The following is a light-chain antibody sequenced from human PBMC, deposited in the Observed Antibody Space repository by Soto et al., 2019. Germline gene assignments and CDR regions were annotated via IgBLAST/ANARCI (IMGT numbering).Light chain of an antibody. V-gene: IGKV3-11*01. CDR2: DAS. J-gene: IGKJ1*01. CDR3: QQRNNWPWT. CDR1: QSVYNY. Sequence: EIVFTQSPATLSLSPGERATLSCRASQSVYNYLAWYQLKPGQAPRLLIYDASNRAAGIPARFGASGSATDFTLTISSXEPEDFAFYYCQQRNNWPWTFGQGTKVDIK.